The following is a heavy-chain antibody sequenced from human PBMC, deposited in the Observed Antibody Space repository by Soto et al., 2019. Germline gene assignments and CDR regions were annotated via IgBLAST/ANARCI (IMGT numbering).Heavy chain of an antibody. CDR3: ARVGVDIVATVRRNWFDP. D-gene: IGHD5-12*01. J-gene: IGHJ5*02. CDR1: GGTFSSYA. CDR2: IIPIFGTA. Sequence: QVQLVQSGAEVKKPGSSVKVSCKASGGTFSSYAISWVRQAPGQGLEWMGGIIPIFGTANYAQKFQGRVTITADEXTXTXXMELSSLRSEDTAVYYCARVGVDIVATVRRNWFDPWGQGTLVTVSS. V-gene: IGHV1-69*12.